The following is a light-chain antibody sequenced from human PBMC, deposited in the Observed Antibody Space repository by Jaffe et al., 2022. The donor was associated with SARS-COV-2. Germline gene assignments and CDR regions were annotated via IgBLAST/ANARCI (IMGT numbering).Light chain of an antibody. CDR3: QQYNSYPLT. V-gene: IGKV1-5*03. J-gene: IGKJ4*01. CDR2: KVS. Sequence: DIQMTQSPSTLSASVGDRVTITCRASESVRTWLAWYQQKPGRAPKLLIHKVSTLQSDVPSRFSGSGSETDFTLTIINMQPDDFATYYCQQYNSYPLTFGGGTRVEI. CDR1: ESVRTW.